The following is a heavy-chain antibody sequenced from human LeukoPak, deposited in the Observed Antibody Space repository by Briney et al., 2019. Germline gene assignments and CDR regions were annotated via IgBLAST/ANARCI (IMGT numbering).Heavy chain of an antibody. V-gene: IGHV1-3*01. CDR2: INAGNGDT. CDR3: ARDDCGGTRQPGGY. CDR1: GYTFTNYV. D-gene: IGHD2-21*01. Sequence: ASVKVSCKSSGYTFTNYVVHWVRQAPGQRPEWMGWINAGNGDTKYSQNFQGRGTITRDTSASTAYMELSSLTSEDTALYYRARDDCGGTRQPGGYWGQGTLVTVSP. J-gene: IGHJ4*02.